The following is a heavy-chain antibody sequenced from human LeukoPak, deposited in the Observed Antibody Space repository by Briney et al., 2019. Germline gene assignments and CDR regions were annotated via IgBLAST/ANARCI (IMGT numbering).Heavy chain of an antibody. J-gene: IGHJ5*02. V-gene: IGHV4-4*07. CDR2: IYTSGST. Sequence: SETLSLTCTVSGGSISSYYWSWIRQPAGKGLEWIGRIYTSGSTNYNPSLKSRFTMSVDTSKNQFSLKLSSVTAADTAVYYCARGHCSSTSCYSVGWFDPWGQGTLVTVSS. D-gene: IGHD2-2*01. CDR3: ARGHCSSTSCYSVGWFDP. CDR1: GGSISSYY.